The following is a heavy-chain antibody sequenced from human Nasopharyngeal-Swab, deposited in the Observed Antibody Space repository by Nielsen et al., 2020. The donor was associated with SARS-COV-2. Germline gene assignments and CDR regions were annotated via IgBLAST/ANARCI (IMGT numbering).Heavy chain of an antibody. J-gene: IGHJ4*02. CDR2: MNPNSGNA. Sequence: ASVKVSCKASGYNFTTYDFNWVRQATGQGLEWMGWMNPNSGNAGYAQKFQGRVTMTRNTSIRTAYMELSSLRSEDTAVYYCAREMVSTRGYFDYWGQGTLVTVSS. CDR3: AREMVSTRGYFDY. CDR1: GYNFTTYD. V-gene: IGHV1-8*01. D-gene: IGHD5-24*01.